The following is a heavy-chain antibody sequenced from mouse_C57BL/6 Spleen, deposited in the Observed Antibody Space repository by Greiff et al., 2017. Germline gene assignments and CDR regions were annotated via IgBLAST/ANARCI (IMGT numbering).Heavy chain of an antibody. CDR1: GFNIKDYY. D-gene: IGHD2-4*01. CDR2: IDPENGDT. CDR3: TTGGLRRAWFAY. Sequence: EVQLQQSGAELVRPGASVKLSCTASGFNIKDYYMHWVKQRPEQGLEWIGWIDPENGDTEYASKFQGKATITADTSSNTAYLQLSSLTSEDTAVYYCTTGGLRRAWFAYWGQGTLVTVSA. J-gene: IGHJ3*01. V-gene: IGHV14-4*01.